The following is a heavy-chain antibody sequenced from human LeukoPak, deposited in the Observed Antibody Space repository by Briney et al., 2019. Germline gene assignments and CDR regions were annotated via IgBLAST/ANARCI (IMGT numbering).Heavy chain of an antibody. D-gene: IGHD3-10*01. J-gene: IGHJ4*02. V-gene: IGHV1-2*02. CDR3: ARERGPYYYGSGSYDFDY. CDR1: GYIFTGYY. CDR2: INPNSGGT. Sequence: ASVKVSCKASGYIFTGYYMHWVRQAPGQGLEWMGWINPNSGGTNYAQKVQGRVTMTRDTSISTAYMELSRLRSDDTAVYYCARERGPYYYGSGSYDFDYWGQGTLVTVSS.